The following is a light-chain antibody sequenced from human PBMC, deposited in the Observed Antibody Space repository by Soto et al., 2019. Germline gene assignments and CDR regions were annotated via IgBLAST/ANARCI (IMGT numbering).Light chain of an antibody. CDR2: GAY. CDR3: QQYGSSGT. J-gene: IGKJ1*01. Sequence: EIVLPQSPGTLYLSTGDRATLSCRASQDFGSNYLAWYQQKPGQTPRLLIYGAYNRATGIPDRFSGSGSGTDFTITISRLEPEDFAVYYCQQYGSSGTFGQGTKVDI. V-gene: IGKV3-20*01. CDR1: QDFGSNY.